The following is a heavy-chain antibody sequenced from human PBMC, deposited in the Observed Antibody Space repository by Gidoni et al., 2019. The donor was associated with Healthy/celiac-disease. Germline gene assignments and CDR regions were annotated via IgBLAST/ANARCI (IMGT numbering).Heavy chain of an antibody. CDR3: ARQGDSSGYLFDY. V-gene: IGHV5-51*01. CDR2: IYPCGSDT. J-gene: IGHJ4*02. D-gene: IGHD3-22*01. Sequence: EVQLVQSGAEVKKPGESMKICCKGYGYSITSYWIGWVRQLPGRGLELMGFIYPCGSDTTYRPSLQGQVTISADKSISTAYLQWSSLKASDTAMYYCARQGDSSGYLFDYWGQGTLVTVSS. CDR1: GYSITSYW.